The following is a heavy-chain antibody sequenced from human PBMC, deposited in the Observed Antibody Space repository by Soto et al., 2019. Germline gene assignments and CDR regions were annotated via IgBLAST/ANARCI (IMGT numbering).Heavy chain of an antibody. J-gene: IGHJ5*02. D-gene: IGHD4-4*01. Sequence: PGGSLILSCAASGFTFSSYGMHWVRQAPGKGLEWVAVIWYDGSNKYYADSVKGRFTISRDNSKNTLYLQMNSLRSEDTAVYYCARVKFAQDYSLNWFDPWGQGTLVTVSS. CDR2: IWYDGSNK. CDR3: ARVKFAQDYSLNWFDP. V-gene: IGHV3-33*01. CDR1: GFTFSSYG.